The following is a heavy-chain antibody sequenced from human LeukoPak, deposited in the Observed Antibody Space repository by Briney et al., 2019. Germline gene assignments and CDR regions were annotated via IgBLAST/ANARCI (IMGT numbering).Heavy chain of an antibody. J-gene: IGHJ4*02. V-gene: IGHV4-59*08. Sequence: SETLSLTCTVSGGSISGYYWSWIRQPPGKGLEWIGYIYRNGGTNYNPSLQSRLTISVDTPKNQFSLKLSSVTAADTAVYYCARHLRAVAGGRYFDYWGQGTQVTVSS. D-gene: IGHD6-19*01. CDR2: IYRNGGT. CDR3: ARHLRAVAGGRYFDY. CDR1: GGSISGYY.